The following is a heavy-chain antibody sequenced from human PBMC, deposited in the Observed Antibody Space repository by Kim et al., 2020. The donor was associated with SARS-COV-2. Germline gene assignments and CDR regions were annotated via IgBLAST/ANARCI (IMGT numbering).Heavy chain of an antibody. J-gene: IGHJ4*02. D-gene: IGHD2-2*01. CDR2: ICGGGGNT. Sequence: GGSLRLSCAASGFTFSNHAMSWVRQAPGKGLEWVSAICGGGGNTYYAASVKGRITISRDNSKNTLYLQMNSLRVEDTALYYCARYEASSSFHYWGQGTLVTVSS. CDR3: ARYEASSSFHY. V-gene: IGHV3-23*01. CDR1: GFTFSNHA.